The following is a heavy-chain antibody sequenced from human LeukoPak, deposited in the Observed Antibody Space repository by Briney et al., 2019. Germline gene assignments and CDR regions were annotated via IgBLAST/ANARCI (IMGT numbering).Heavy chain of an antibody. V-gene: IGHV4-4*07. D-gene: IGHD6-13*01. Sequence: SETLSPTCTVSGGSISSYYWSWIRQPAGKGLEWIGRIYTSGSTNYNPSLKSRVTMSVDTSKNQFSLKLSSVTAADTAVYYCARGPSYSSSWYGGGFDYWGQGTLVTVSS. CDR3: ARGPSYSSSWYGGGFDY. CDR1: GGSISSYY. CDR2: IYTSGST. J-gene: IGHJ4*02.